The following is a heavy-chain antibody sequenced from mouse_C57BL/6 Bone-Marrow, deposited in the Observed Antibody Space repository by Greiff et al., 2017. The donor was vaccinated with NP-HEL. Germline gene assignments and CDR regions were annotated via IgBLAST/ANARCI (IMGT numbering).Heavy chain of an antibody. V-gene: IGHV1-69*01. CDR3: ARVLLRYYFDY. Sequence: QVQLQQPGAELVMPGASVKLSCKASGYTFTSYWMHWVKQRPGQGLEWIGEIDPSDSYTNYNQKFKGKSTLTVDKSSRTAYMQLSSLTSEDSAVYYCARVLLRYYFDYWGQGTTLTVSS. J-gene: IGHJ2*01. D-gene: IGHD1-1*01. CDR1: GYTFTSYW. CDR2: IDPSDSYT.